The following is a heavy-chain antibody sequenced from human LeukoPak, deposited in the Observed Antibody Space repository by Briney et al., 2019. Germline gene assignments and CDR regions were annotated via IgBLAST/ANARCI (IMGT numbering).Heavy chain of an antibody. Sequence: GGSLRLSCAASGFAFSTYSMHWVRQAPGKGLEWLALVSSDGSNENFADSVKGRFTISRDNSKNTLYLQMNSLRSEDTAIYYCAGDPNRSYFDHWGQGTLVTVSS. J-gene: IGHJ4*02. D-gene: IGHD1-14*01. V-gene: IGHV3-30*01. CDR2: VSSDGSNE. CDR1: GFAFSTYS. CDR3: AGDPNRSYFDH.